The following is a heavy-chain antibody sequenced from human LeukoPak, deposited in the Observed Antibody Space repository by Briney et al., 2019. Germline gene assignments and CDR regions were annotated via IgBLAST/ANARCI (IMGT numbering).Heavy chain of an antibody. Sequence: PSETLSLTCTVSGGSISSSSYYWGWIRQPPGKGLEWIGEINHSGSTNYNPSLKSRVTISVDTSKNQFSLKLSSVTAADTAVYYCAGGGWYSGYWGQGTLVTVSS. CDR3: AGGGWYSGY. D-gene: IGHD6-19*01. CDR2: INHSGST. CDR1: GGSISSSSYY. V-gene: IGHV4-39*07. J-gene: IGHJ4*02.